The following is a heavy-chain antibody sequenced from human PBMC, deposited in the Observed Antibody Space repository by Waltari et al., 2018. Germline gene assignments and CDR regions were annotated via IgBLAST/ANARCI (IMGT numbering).Heavy chain of an antibody. J-gene: IGHJ2*01. Sequence: EVQLVDSGGGLVTPGGSLRLSCTASGMAITYSPMAWVRQAPGKGLEWVASITSRSTYIHYADSVRGRFTVSRDNTKNSLYLEMNSLRDDDTALYYCARDPGNPLDWYFDIWGRGTPVNVSS. CDR1: GMAITYSP. CDR2: ITSRSTYI. CDR3: ARDPGNPLDWYFDI. V-gene: IGHV3-21*02.